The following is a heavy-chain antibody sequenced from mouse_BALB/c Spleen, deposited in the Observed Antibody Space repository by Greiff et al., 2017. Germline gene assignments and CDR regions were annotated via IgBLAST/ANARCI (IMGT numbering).Heavy chain of an antibody. Sequence: VKLQESGAELAKPGASVKMSCKASGYTFTSYWMHWVKQRPGQGLEWIGYINPSTGYTEYNQKFKDKATLTADKSSSTAYMQLSSLTSEDSAVYYCARRYDGSSHAMDYWGQGTSVTVSS. CDR2: INPSTGYT. V-gene: IGHV1-7*01. D-gene: IGHD1-1*01. J-gene: IGHJ4*01. CDR1: GYTFTSYW. CDR3: ARRYDGSSHAMDY.